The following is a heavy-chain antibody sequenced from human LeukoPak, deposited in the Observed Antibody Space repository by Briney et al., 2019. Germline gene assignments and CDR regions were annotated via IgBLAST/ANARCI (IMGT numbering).Heavy chain of an antibody. V-gene: IGHV1-2*02. CDR1: GYTFTAYA. Sequence: ASVTVSCTSSGYTFTAYALHWVRQAPGPGLEWMGWITPSDGAYYAQRIQGRVTMTRDTSTSTAYMDLNRLTSDDTAVYFCARDRYGDGFAHFDYWGQGTLVAVSS. CDR3: ARDRYGDGFAHFDY. J-gene: IGHJ4*02. D-gene: IGHD5-24*01. CDR2: ITPSDGA.